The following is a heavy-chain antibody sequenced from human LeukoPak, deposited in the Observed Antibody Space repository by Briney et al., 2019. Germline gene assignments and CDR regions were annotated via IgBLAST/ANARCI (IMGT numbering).Heavy chain of an antibody. CDR2: IYYSGST. J-gene: IGHJ3*02. V-gene: IGHV4-61*08. D-gene: IGHD1-26*01. CDR3: ARESIGGAFDI. Sequence: PSETLSLTCTVSGGSISSGDYYWSWIRQPPGKGLEWIGYIYYSGSTNYNPSLKSRVTISVDTSKNQFSLKLSSVTAADTAVYYCARESIGGAFDIWGQGTMVTVSS. CDR1: GGSISSGDYY.